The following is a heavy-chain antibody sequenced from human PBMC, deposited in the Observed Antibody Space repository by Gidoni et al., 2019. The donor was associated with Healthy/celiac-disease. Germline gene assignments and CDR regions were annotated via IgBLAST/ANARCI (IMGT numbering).Heavy chain of an antibody. Sequence: QLQLQESGPGLVKPSETLSLTCTVSGGSISSSSYYWGWIRQPPGKGLEWIGSIYYSGRTYYNPSLKSRVTISVDTSKNQFSLKLSSVTAADTAVYYCASPWGRWFDPWGQGTLVTVSS. CDR2: IYYSGRT. CDR3: ASPWGRWFDP. CDR1: GGSISSSSYY. D-gene: IGHD3-16*01. J-gene: IGHJ5*02. V-gene: IGHV4-39*01.